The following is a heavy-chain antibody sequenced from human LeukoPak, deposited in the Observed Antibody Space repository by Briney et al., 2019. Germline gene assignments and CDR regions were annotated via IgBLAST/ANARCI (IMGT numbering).Heavy chain of an antibody. D-gene: IGHD6-25*01. CDR1: GFTFSSYG. CDR3: AKARGTYYFDC. CDR2: ISYDGSNA. Sequence: GSMRPSSAASGFTFSSYGMHWVSQAPGKGLEWLAVISYDGSNANYAHSVKGRFTISRDNSKNTLFLQMNSLRPEDTAVYYCAKARGTYYFDCWGEGTLVTVSS. V-gene: IGHV3-30*18. J-gene: IGHJ4*02.